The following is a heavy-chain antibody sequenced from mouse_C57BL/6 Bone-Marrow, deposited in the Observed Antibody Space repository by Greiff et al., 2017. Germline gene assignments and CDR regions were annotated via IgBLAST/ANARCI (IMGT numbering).Heavy chain of an antibody. J-gene: IGHJ1*03. CDR3: ARSRYYGSRYGYFDV. CDR1: GYTFTSYW. CDR2: IDPSDSET. V-gene: IGHV1-52*01. Sequence: QVQLQQPGAELVRPGSSVKLSCKASGYTFTSYWMHWVKQRPIQGLEWIGNIDPSDSETHYNQKFKDKATLTVDKSSSTAYMQLSSLTSEDSAVYDCARSRYYGSRYGYFDVWGTGTTVTVSS. D-gene: IGHD1-1*01.